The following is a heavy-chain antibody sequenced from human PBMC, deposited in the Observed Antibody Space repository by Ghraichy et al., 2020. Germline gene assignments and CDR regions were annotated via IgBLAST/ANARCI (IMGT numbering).Heavy chain of an antibody. D-gene: IGHD4-17*01. CDR1: GGSISRGNYF. CDR2: ISNTGST. J-gene: IGHJ6*02. Sequence: SQTLSLTCTVSGGSISRGNYFWSWIRPPAGKGLEWIGRISNTGSTKYHPSLASRVALYVDTSNNHLSLQLTSVTAADAAVYFCARHKRHDYGDSEVDSGLDVWGQGTTV. CDR3: ARHKRHDYGDSEVDSGLDV. V-gene: IGHV4-61*02.